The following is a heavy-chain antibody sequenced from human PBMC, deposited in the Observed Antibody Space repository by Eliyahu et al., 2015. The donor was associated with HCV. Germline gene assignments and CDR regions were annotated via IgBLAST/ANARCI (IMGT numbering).Heavy chain of an antibody. CDR2: ISYDGNIK. J-gene: IGHJ4*02. CDR3: VKEKRGSPFDY. CDR1: GFNFSKFG. Sequence: QVQLVESGGGVVQPGSSLRLSCAASGFNFSKFGMHWVRQAPGKGLEWAAVISYDGNIKYYGDSVQGRFTISRDNVKNTLFLQMDSLRPDDTAVYYCVKEKRGSPFDYWGQGAPVTVSS. V-gene: IGHV3-30*18. D-gene: IGHD1-26*01.